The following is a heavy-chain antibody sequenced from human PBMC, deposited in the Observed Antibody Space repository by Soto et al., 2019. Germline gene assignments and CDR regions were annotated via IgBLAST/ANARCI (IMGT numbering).Heavy chain of an antibody. D-gene: IGHD2-21*01. Sequence: GASVKVSCKASGGTFSSYAISWVRQAPGQGLEWMGGIIPIFGTANYAQKFQGRVTITADESTSTAYMELSSLRSEDTAVYSCARDRVLCDSRYCYNYYGRDVWGQGTTVTVSS. CDR3: ARDRVLCDSRYCYNYYGRDV. J-gene: IGHJ6*02. CDR1: GGTFSSYA. V-gene: IGHV1-69*13. CDR2: IIPIFGTA.